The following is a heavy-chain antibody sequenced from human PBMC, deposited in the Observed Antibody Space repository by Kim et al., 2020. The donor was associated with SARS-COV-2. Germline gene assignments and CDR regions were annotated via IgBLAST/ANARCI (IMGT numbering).Heavy chain of an antibody. CDR2: IYYSGRT. V-gene: IGHV4-39*02. J-gene: IGHJ6*02. D-gene: IGHD1-1*01. CDR3: ARDSQERRGFDYYYGMDV. Sequence: SETLSLTCTVSGDSISSSSYYWGWIRQPPGKGLEWIGSIYYSGRTYYNPSLKSRVTISVDTSKNQFSLKLSSVTAADTAVYYCARDSQERRGFDYYYGMDVWGQGTTVTVSS. CDR1: GDSISSSSYY.